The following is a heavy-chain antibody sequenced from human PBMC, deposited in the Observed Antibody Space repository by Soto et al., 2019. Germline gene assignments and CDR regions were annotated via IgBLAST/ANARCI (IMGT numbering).Heavy chain of an antibody. V-gene: IGHV4-34*01. J-gene: IGHJ4*02. D-gene: IGHD3-22*01. CDR2: INHSGST. CDR1: GGSFSGYY. CDR3: AREDYYDSSGYYPLDY. Sequence: KTXGTLSLTCAVYGGSFSGYYWSWIRQPPGKGLEWIGEINHSGSTNYNPSLKSRVTISVDTSKNQFSLKLSSVTAADTAVYYCAREDYYDSSGYYPLDYWGQGTLVTVSS.